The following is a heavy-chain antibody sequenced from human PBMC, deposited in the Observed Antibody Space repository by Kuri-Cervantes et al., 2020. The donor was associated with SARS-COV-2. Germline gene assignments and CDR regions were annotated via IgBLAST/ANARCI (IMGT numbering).Heavy chain of an antibody. CDR1: GFTFSSYE. CDR3: TWEAPQGRLGH. V-gene: IGHV3-15*01. D-gene: IGHD1-26*01. Sequence: GESLKISCAASGFTFSSYEMNWVRQAPGKGLEWVGRIKSKGSGGTRDYAAPVKGRFSISRDDSKTTVYLQMKSLKTEDTALYYCTWEAPQGRLGHWGQGTLVTVSS. CDR2: IKSKGSGGTR. J-gene: IGHJ4*02.